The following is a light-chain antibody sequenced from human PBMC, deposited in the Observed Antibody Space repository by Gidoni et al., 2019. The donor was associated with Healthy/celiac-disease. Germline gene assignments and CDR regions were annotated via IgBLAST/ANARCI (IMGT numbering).Light chain of an antibody. J-gene: IGKJ3*01. Sequence: DIQMTQSPSSLSASVGDRVTITCQASQDISNYLNWYQQKPGKAPKRLIYDASNLETGVPSRFSGSGSGTDFTFTISSLQPEDIATYYCQQYDNRPPGLFTFGPGTKVDIK. V-gene: IGKV1-33*01. CDR1: QDISNY. CDR3: QQYDNRPPGLFT. CDR2: DAS.